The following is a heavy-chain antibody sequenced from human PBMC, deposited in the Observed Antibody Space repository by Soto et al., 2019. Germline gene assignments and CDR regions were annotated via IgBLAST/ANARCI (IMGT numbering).Heavy chain of an antibody. Sequence: SESLRLTRAACGGSFSGYCWTRLRLPPGKGPEWIGDVNHSGSTNYNPSLKSRVTISVDTSMNQFSLKLSSVTAADTAVYYCGNNDILATKNWFDHWGQGTLVTVPS. V-gene: IGHV4-34*01. CDR1: GGSFSGYC. CDR3: GNNDILATKNWFDH. D-gene: IGHD5-12*01. J-gene: IGHJ5*02. CDR2: VNHSGST.